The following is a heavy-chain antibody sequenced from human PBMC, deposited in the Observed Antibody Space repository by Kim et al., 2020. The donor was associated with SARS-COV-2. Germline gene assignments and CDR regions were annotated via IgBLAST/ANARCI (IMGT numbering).Heavy chain of an antibody. D-gene: IGHD2-2*03. V-gene: IGHV3-30*18. CDR1: GFTFSSYG. CDR2: ISYDGSNI. J-gene: IGHJ6*02. Sequence: GGSLRLSCAASGFTFSSYGMHWVRQAPGKGLEWVAVISYDGSNIYYADSVKGRFTISRDNSKNTLYLQMNSLRAEDTAVYYCAKDGYCSSTSCYHYYYYYGMDVWVQGTTVTVAS. CDR3: AKDGYCSSTSCYHYYYYYGMDV.